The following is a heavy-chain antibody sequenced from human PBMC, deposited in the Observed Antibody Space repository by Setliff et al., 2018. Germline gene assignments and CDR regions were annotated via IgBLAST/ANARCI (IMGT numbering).Heavy chain of an antibody. CDR3: ARLPNYVWGSPVDY. Sequence: ASETLSLTCTVSGGSVGNSYYYWNWIRQPAGKGLEWIGSIFYSGRTFYNPSLKSRVTISVDTSKNQFSLALSSVTAADTAVYYCARLPNYVWGSPVDYWGQGTLVTVSS. CDR2: IFYSGRT. D-gene: IGHD3-16*01. V-gene: IGHV4-39*01. J-gene: IGHJ4*02. CDR1: GGSVGNSYYY.